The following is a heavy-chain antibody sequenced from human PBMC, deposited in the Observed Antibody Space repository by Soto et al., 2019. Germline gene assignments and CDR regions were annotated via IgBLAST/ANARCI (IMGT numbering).Heavy chain of an antibody. CDR1: GGTSSSYA. CDR3: ARSQGSSTSLEIYYYYYYGMDV. CDR2: IIPISGTA. Sequence: QVQLVQSGAEVKKPGSSVKVSCKASGGTSSSYAISWVRQAPGQGLEWMGGIIPISGTANYALKFQGRVTITADESTSTVYMELSSLRSEDTAVYFCARSQGSSTSLEIYYYYYYGMDVWGQGTTVTVSS. D-gene: IGHD2-2*01. V-gene: IGHV1-69*01. J-gene: IGHJ6*02.